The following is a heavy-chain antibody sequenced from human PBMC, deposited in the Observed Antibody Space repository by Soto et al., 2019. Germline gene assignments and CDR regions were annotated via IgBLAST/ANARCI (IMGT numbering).Heavy chain of an antibody. V-gene: IGHV1-69*17. CDR2: IIPMFGIP. Sequence: QVQLVQSGAEVKKPGSSVKVSCKASGGTFNNYAISWVRQAPGQGLEWMAGIIPMFGIPNYAQKFQGRLTITADKSTSTAYMELVSLTSEDTAVYYCARAADGYNYNWFDPWGQGTLVTVSS. D-gene: IGHD5-12*01. CDR3: ARAADGYNYNWFDP. CDR1: GGTFNNYA. J-gene: IGHJ5*02.